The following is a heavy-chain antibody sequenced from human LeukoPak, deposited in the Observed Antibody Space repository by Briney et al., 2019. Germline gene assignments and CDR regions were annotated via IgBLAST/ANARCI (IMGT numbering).Heavy chain of an antibody. V-gene: IGHV4-31*03. Sequence: SETLSLTCTVSGGSISSGGYYWSWIRQHPGKGLECIGYIYYSGSTYYNPSLKSRVTISVDTSKNQFSLKLSSVTAADTAVYYCARGREVVPAAIDYWGQGTLVTVSS. D-gene: IGHD2-2*01. CDR3: ARGREVVPAAIDY. CDR2: IYYSGST. CDR1: GGSISSGGYY. J-gene: IGHJ4*02.